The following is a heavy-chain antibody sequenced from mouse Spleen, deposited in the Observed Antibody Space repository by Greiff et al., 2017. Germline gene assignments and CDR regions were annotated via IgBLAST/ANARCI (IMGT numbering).Heavy chain of an antibody. CDR3: ARPYLRGYFDV. Sequence: QVQLQQPGAELVMPGASVKLSCKASGYTFTSYWMHWVKQRPGQGLEWIGEIDPSDSYTNYNQKFKGKATLTVDKSSSTAYMQLSSLTSEDSAVYYCARPYLRGYFDVWGAGTTFTGSS. J-gene: IGHJ1*01. CDR1: GYTFTSYW. V-gene: IGHV1-69*01. CDR2: IDPSDSYT.